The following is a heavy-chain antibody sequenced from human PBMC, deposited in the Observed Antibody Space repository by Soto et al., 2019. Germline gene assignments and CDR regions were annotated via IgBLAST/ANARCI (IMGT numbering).Heavy chain of an antibody. CDR2: TYYRSKWYN. V-gene: IGHV6-1*01. Sequence: SQTLSRTCAISGDSVSSNSAAWNWIRQSPSRGLEWLGRTYYRSKWYNDYAVSVKSRITINPDTSKNQFSLQLNSVTPEDTAVYYCVRYMVRGVPSYYYYYMDVWGKGTTVTVS. CDR1: GDSVSSNSAA. D-gene: IGHD3-10*01. J-gene: IGHJ6*03. CDR3: VRYMVRGVPSYYYYYMDV.